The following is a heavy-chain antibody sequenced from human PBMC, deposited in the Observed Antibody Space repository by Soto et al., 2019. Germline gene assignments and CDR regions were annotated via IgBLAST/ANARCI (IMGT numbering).Heavy chain of an antibody. V-gene: IGHV1-3*01. J-gene: IGHJ6*02. CDR2: INAGNGTT. Sequence: QVQLVQSGAEAKKPGASLKVSCKASGYTFTSSAMHWVRQSPGPSLEWMGWINAGNGTTKYSQKFQGRVTITRDTSASTAYMELSSLRSEDTAVYYCAREYSSSEKYCYYCYGMDVWGQGTTVTVS. CDR3: AREYSSSEKYCYYCYGMDV. D-gene: IGHD6-6*01. CDR1: GYTFTSSA.